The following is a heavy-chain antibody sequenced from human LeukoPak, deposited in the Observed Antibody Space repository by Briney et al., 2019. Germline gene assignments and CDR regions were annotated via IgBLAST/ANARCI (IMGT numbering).Heavy chain of an antibody. Sequence: SETLSLTCTVSGVSITSNTHNWDWIRQPPGKGPEWIGGFHFSGAINYNPSLKSRVTILVDTSKNQFSLKLSSVTAADTAVYYCARTENYIPEDWFDPWGQGTLVTVSS. D-gene: IGHD5-24*01. CDR1: GVSITSNTHN. V-gene: IGHV4-39*01. CDR3: ARTENYIPEDWFDP. CDR2: FHFSGAI. J-gene: IGHJ5*02.